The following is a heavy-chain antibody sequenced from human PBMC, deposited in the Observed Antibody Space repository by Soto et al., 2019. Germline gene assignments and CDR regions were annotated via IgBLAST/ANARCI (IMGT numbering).Heavy chain of an antibody. Sequence: QVQLQESGPGLVKPSETLSLTCTVSGGSISSYYWSWIRQPPGKGLEWIGYIYYSGSTNYNPSLTSRVTISVDTSKNQFSLKLSSVTAADTAVYYCAGRASRYYYDSSGYFDYWGQGTLVTVSS. D-gene: IGHD3-22*01. CDR1: GGSISSYY. J-gene: IGHJ4*02. CDR3: AGRASRYYYDSSGYFDY. V-gene: IGHV4-59*01. CDR2: IYYSGST.